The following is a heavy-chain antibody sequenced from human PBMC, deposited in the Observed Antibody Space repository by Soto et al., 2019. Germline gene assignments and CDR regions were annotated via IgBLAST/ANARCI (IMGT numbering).Heavy chain of an antibody. J-gene: IGHJ3*02. Sequence: QVQLQESGPGLVKPSQTLSLTCTVSGGSISSGGYYWSWIRQPPGKGLEWIGYIYYSGSTYYNPSLQSRVTISVDTSKNQFSLKLSSVTAAATAVYYCARGETALDAFDILGQGTMVTVSS. CDR3: ARGETALDAFDI. CDR2: IYYSGST. V-gene: IGHV4-31*03. CDR1: GGSISSGGYY.